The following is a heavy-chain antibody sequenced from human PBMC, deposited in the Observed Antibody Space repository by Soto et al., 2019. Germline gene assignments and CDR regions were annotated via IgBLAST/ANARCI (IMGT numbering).Heavy chain of an antibody. Sequence: EVQLVESGGGLVQPGGCLRLSCTTSGFAFNTHWMSWVRQAPGKGLEWVANINQDESAKYYVDSVEGRFTVSRDNAKTSVSLQMNSLRAEDTAVYYFARGEHSTSSYYYYYRLDVWGQGTTVIVSS. D-gene: IGHD1-26*01. J-gene: IGHJ6*02. CDR3: ARGEHSTSSYYYYYRLDV. V-gene: IGHV3-7*05. CDR2: INQDESAK. CDR1: GFAFNTHW.